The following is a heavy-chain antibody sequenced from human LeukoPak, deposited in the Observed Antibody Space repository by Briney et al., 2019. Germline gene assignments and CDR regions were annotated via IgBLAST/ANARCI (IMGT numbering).Heavy chain of an antibody. J-gene: IGHJ4*02. CDR2: IYQSGSS. CDR1: GGSISSTSYY. D-gene: IGHD3-16*01. CDR3: ARGIGAADF. V-gene: IGHV4-39*07. Sequence: PSETLSLTCNVSGGSISSTSYYWGWIRQPPGKGLQWIGEIYQSGSSIYNPSLRSRVTMSVDKSKDQLSLKLSSVTAADTAVYYCARGIGAADFWGQGILVTVSS.